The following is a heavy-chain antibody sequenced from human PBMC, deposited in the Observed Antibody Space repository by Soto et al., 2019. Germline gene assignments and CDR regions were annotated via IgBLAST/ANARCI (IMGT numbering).Heavy chain of an antibody. CDR1: GFICGSYD. V-gene: IGHV3-23*01. D-gene: IGHD2-8*02. J-gene: IGHJ3*02. Sequence: GGSLRLSCAASGFICGSYDMSWVRQAPGKGLEWVSTILVDGRTFYVDSVKGRFTISRDSSQNTVYLQMNSLTAGDTALYYCAKETATGGGAFDICGQGTKVTFS. CDR3: AKETATGGGAFDI. CDR2: ILVDGRT.